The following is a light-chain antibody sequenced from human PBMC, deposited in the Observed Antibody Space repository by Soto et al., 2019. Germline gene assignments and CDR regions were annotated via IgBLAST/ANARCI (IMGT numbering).Light chain of an antibody. CDR2: AAS. CDR3: QQSYRAPYT. V-gene: IGKV1-39*01. Sequence: IQLTQSPSSVSASVGDRATITCRASQMVSNFLNWYQQKPGKAPTLLIYAASSLLSGVPSRFSGSGSETDFTLTITTLQPEDFGTYYCQQSYRAPYTFGQGAKVDIK. J-gene: IGKJ2*01. CDR1: QMVSNF.